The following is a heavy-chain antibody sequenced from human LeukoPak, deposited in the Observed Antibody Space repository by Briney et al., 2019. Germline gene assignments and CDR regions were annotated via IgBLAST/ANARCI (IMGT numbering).Heavy chain of an antibody. Sequence: SLKVSCKASGGTFSSYAISWVRQAPGQGLEWMGGIIPIFGTANYAQKFQGRVTITTDESTSTAYMELSRLRSEDTAVYYCARAYSNVGLGFDYWGQGTLVTVSS. V-gene: IGHV1-69*05. CDR1: GGTFSSYA. CDR3: ARAYSNVGLGFDY. CDR2: IIPIFGTA. J-gene: IGHJ4*02. D-gene: IGHD4-11*01.